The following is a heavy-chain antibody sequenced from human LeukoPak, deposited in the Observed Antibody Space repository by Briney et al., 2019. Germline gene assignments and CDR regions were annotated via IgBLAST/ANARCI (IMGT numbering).Heavy chain of an antibody. D-gene: IGHD6-13*01. CDR1: GLTFRTYS. V-gene: IGHV3-48*01. CDR3: AKGSLAVAGTASLDY. Sequence: YPGGSLRLSCAASGLTFRTYSLSWVRQAPGKGLEWVSYISTGSSTIYYADSVKGRFTISRDNAENSLYLQMNSLRAEDTAVYYCAKGSLAVAGTASLDYWGQGTLVTVSS. J-gene: IGHJ4*02. CDR2: ISTGSSTI.